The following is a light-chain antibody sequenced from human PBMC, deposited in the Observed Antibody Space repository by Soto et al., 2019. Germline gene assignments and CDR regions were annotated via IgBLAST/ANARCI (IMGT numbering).Light chain of an antibody. CDR3: SSHAGSINVV. CDR1: SSDVGGYNA. V-gene: IGLV2-8*01. Sequence: QSVLTQPPSASGSPGQSVTISCTGTSSDVGGYNAVSWYQQYPGKAPKLMIYEVSKRPSGVPDRFSGSKSGNTASLTVSGLQAEDEADYYCSSHAGSINVVFGGGTKVTVL. J-gene: IGLJ2*01. CDR2: EVS.